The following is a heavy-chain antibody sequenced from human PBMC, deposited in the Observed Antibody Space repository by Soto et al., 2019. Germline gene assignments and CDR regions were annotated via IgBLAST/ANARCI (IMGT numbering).Heavy chain of an antibody. J-gene: IGHJ4*02. V-gene: IGHV3-23*01. Sequence: EVQLLEPGGGSVQPGESLRLSCTASGFTFSLSAMSWVRQAPGRGLEWVSSINGGGGTTEYADSVKGRFTISRDNSKGTIHLPMNSLRAEDTAVYYCAKGPEYDILTGCDYWGQGALVTVSS. CDR1: GFTFSLSA. CDR2: INGGGGTT. D-gene: IGHD3-9*01. CDR3: AKGPEYDILTGCDY.